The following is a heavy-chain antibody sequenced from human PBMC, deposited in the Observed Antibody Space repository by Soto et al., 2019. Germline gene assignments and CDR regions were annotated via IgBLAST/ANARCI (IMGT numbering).Heavy chain of an antibody. J-gene: IGHJ3*02. CDR1: GFTLSMYW. V-gene: IGHV3-7*05. CDR3: ARDVSPGSSSLYLDAFDI. CDR2: IKQDGSKK. D-gene: IGHD6-13*01. Sequence: EVQLEESGGGLVQPVGCLRLSCAASGFTLSMYWMTWVRQAPGRGQEWVANIKQDGSKKSYLDSVRGRFTISRDNVTNSLYLHMDSLRAEDTALYYCARDVSPGSSSLYLDAFDIWGQGTMVIVSS.